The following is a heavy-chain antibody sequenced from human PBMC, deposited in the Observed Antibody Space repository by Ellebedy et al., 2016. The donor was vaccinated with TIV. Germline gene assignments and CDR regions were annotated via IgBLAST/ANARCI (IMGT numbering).Heavy chain of an antibody. Sequence: GESLKISXAASGFTFSNAWMSWVRQAPGKGLEWVGRIKSKTDGGTTDYAAPVKGRFTISRDDSKNTLYLQMNSLKTEDTAVYYCTTDLPGLVVNYWGQGTLVTVSS. CDR2: IKSKTDGGTT. D-gene: IGHD3-10*01. CDR1: GFTFSNAW. V-gene: IGHV3-15*01. CDR3: TTDLPGLVVNY. J-gene: IGHJ4*02.